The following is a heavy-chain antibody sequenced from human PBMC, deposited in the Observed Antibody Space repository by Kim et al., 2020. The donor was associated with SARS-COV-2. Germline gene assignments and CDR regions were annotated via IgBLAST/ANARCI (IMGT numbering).Heavy chain of an antibody. D-gene: IGHD6-13*01. CDR2: IRSSSHSYAT. V-gene: IGHV3-73*01. CDR1: GFTFSGSA. J-gene: IGHJ4*02. Sequence: GGSLRLSCAASGFTFSGSAIHWVRQAPGKGLEWVGRIRSSSHSYATAYGASVKGRFTISRDDSKNTAYLQMNRLKTEDTAVYYCSRRGDSRSPLRWLDSWGQGTQVIVAS. CDR3: SRRGDSRSPLRWLDS.